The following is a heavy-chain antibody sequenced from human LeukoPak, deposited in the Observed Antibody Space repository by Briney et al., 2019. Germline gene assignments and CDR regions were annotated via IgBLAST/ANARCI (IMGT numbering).Heavy chain of an antibody. CDR1: GFTFSSYA. J-gene: IGHJ4*02. Sequence: GGSLRLSCAASGFTFSSYAIHWVRQAPGKGLEWVAVISYDGSNKYYADSVKGRFTISRDNSKNTLYLQMNSLRAEDTAVYYCARETGGAVGSTDFDYWGQGTLVTVSS. CDR3: ARETGGAVGSTDFDY. CDR2: ISYDGSNK. V-gene: IGHV3-30-3*01. D-gene: IGHD4-17*01.